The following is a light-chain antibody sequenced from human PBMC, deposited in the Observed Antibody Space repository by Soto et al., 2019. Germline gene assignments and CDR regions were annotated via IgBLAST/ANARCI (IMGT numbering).Light chain of an antibody. CDR3: CSYAGSYIPYV. J-gene: IGLJ1*01. Sequence: QSALTQPRSVSGSPGQSVTISCTGTSSDVGGYNHVSWYQQHPGKAPKLTIYDVSKRPSGVPDRFSGSKSGNTASLTISGLQAEDEADYYCCSYAGSYIPYVFGTGTKVTVL. V-gene: IGLV2-11*01. CDR1: SSDVGGYNH. CDR2: DVS.